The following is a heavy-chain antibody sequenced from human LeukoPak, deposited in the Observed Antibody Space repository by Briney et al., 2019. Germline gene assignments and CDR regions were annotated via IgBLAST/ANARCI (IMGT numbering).Heavy chain of an antibody. CDR1: GFSLSTSGMC. Sequence: SGPTLVNPTQTLTLTCTFSGFSLSTSGMCVSWIRQHPGKALEWLALIDWDDDKYYSTSLKTRLTISKDTSKNQVVLTMTNMDPVDTATYYCARHLYDILTGYTYYFDYWGQGTLVTVSS. CDR2: IDWDDDK. D-gene: IGHD3-9*01. V-gene: IGHV2-70*01. J-gene: IGHJ4*02. CDR3: ARHLYDILTGYTYYFDY.